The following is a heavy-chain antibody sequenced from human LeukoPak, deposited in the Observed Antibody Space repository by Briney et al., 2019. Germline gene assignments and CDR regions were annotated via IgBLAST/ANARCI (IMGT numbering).Heavy chain of an antibody. CDR3: ARGLWFGDENPPYFDY. Sequence: PSETLSLTCTVSGGSISNYYWNWIRHPAGKGLEWIGRIYTSESTNYNPSLKSRVTISVDPSRNQFSLKLSSVPAADTAVYYCARGLWFGDENPPYFDYWGQGILVTVSS. CDR1: GGSISNYY. CDR2: IYTSEST. V-gene: IGHV4-4*07. J-gene: IGHJ4*02. D-gene: IGHD3-10*01.